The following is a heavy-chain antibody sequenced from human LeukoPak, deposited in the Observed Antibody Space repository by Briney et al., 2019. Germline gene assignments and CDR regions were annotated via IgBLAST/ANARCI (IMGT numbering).Heavy chain of an antibody. CDR3: ARILSGSSSSWSAGDY. J-gene: IGHJ4*02. CDR2: ISAYNGNT. Sequence: ASVKVSCKASGYTFTSYGISWVRQAPGQGLEWMGWISAYNGNTNYAQKFQGRVTITRDTSASTAYMELSSLRSEDTAVYYCARILSGSSSSWSAGDYWGQGTLVTVSS. V-gene: IGHV1-18*01. D-gene: IGHD6-13*01. CDR1: GYTFTSYG.